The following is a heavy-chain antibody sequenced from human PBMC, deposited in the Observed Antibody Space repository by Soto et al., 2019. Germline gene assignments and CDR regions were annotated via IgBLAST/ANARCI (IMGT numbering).Heavy chain of an antibody. D-gene: IGHD1-20*01. V-gene: IGHV1-69*12. Sequence: QVQLVQSGAEVKKPGSSVKVSCKASGGTFSSYAISWVRQAPGQGLEWMGGIIPIFGTANYAQKFQGRVKIXXDXSXXTAYMELSSLRSEDTAVYYCARDLDNWNDSNWFDPWGQGTLVTVSS. CDR1: GGTFSSYA. CDR2: IIPIFGTA. J-gene: IGHJ5*02. CDR3: ARDLDNWNDSNWFDP.